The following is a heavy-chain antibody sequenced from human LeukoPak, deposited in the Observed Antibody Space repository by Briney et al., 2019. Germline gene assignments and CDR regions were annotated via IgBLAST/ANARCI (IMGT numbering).Heavy chain of an antibody. D-gene: IGHD3-3*01. CDR2: IYPGDSDT. J-gene: IGHJ5*02. Sequence: TGESLKISFKGSGYSFTSYWIGWVRQMPGKGLEWMGIIYPGDSDTRYSPSFQGQVTISADKSISTAYLQWSSLKASDTAMYYCARSGRFGYDFSWFDPWGQGTLVTVSS. CDR1: GYSFTSYW. V-gene: IGHV5-51*01. CDR3: ARSGRFGYDFSWFDP.